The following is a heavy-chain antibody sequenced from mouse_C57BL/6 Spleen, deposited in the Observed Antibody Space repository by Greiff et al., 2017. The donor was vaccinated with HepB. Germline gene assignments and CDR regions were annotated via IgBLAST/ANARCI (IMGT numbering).Heavy chain of an antibody. CDR1: GYTFTSYW. J-gene: IGHJ2*01. CDR3: ARGPSSTMITTRYYFDY. D-gene: IGHD2-4*01. Sequence: QVQLQQPGAELVKPGASVKLSCKASGYTFTSYWMQWVKQRPGQGLEWIGEIDPSDSYTNYNQKFKGKATLTVDTSSSTAYMQLSSLTSEDSAVYYCARGPSSTMITTRYYFDYWGQGTTLTVSS. V-gene: IGHV1-50*01. CDR2: IDPSDSYT.